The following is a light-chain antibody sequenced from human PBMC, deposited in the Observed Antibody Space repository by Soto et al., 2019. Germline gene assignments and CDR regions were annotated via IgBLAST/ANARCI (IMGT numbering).Light chain of an antibody. CDR3: TSHSSSSPVL. J-gene: IGLJ2*01. CDR2: EVT. CDR1: SSDVGAYNY. V-gene: IGLV2-14*01. Sequence: QSALTQPASVSGSLGQSITISCTGTSSDVGAYNYVSWYQQHPDKAPKLLIFEVTNRPSGVSGRFSGSKSGITASLSISGLQPEDEADYYCTSHSSSSPVLFGGGTKLTVL.